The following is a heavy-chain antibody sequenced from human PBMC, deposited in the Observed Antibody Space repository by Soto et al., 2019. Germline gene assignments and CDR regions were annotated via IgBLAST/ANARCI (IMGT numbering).Heavy chain of an antibody. CDR1: GYSISSGYY. CDR3: ARGYGSGSYYFGMDV. V-gene: IGHV4-38-2*01. J-gene: IGHJ6*02. CDR2: IYYSGST. D-gene: IGHD3-10*01. Sequence: KTSETLSLTCAVSGYSISSGYYWGWIRQPPGKGLEWIGSIYYSGSTNYNPSLKSRVTISVDTSKNQFSLKLSSVTAADTAVYYCARGYGSGSYYFGMDVWGQGTTVTVS.